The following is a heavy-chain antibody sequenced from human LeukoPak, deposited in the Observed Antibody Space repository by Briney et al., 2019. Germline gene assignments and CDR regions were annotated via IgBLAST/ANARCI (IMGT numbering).Heavy chain of an antibody. CDR1: GFTFSSYA. CDR2: ISGSGGST. Sequence: GGSLTLSCAASGFTFSSYAMSWVRQAPGKGLEWVSAISGSGGSTYYADSVKGRFTISRDNSNNTLYLQMNSLRAEDTAVYYCAKRYFANYYFDYWGQGTLVTVSS. J-gene: IGHJ4*02. D-gene: IGHD3-9*01. V-gene: IGHV3-23*01. CDR3: AKRYFANYYFDY.